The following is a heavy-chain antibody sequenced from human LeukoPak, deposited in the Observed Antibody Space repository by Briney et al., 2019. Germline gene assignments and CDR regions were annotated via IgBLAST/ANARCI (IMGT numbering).Heavy chain of an antibody. CDR3: ASNRGYFDWLLYVGY. V-gene: IGHV3-23*01. J-gene: IGHJ4*02. D-gene: IGHD3-9*01. CDR1: GFDLSAYA. Sequence: GGSLRLSCVVSGFDLSAYAMSWVRQAPGKGLEWVSGFKKRGYDTDYADSVKGRFTTSRGNSQNTVYLQMTSLRSEDTAVYYCASNRGYFDWLLYVGYWGQGALVTVSS. CDR2: FKKRGYDT.